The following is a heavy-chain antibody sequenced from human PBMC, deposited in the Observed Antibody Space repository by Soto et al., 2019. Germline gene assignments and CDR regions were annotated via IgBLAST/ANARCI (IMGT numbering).Heavy chain of an antibody. CDR1: GFTFSSYW. CDR2: INSDGSST. J-gene: IGHJ4*02. Sequence: EGSLRLSCAASGFTFSSYWMHWVRQAPGKGLVWVSRINSDGSSTSYADSVKGRFTISRDNAKNTLYLQMNSLRAEDTAVYYCARDRKAAYSSSWYDYWGQGTLVTVSS. V-gene: IGHV3-74*01. CDR3: ARDRKAAYSSSWYDY. D-gene: IGHD6-13*01.